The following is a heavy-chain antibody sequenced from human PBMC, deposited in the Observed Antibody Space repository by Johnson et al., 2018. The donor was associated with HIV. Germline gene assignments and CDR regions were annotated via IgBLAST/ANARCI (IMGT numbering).Heavy chain of an antibody. CDR1: GVTFSSYG. CDR3: ARRTVTALFDI. J-gene: IGHJ3*02. Sequence: VQLVESGGGVVQPGGSLRISCAASGVTFSSYGMHWVCQAPGRGLEWVANISQDGSETHYVDSVKGRFTISRDNAKNSLYLQMNSLRAEDTAVYYCARRTVTALFDIWGQGTLVTVSS. D-gene: IGHD4-17*01. V-gene: IGHV3-7*02. CDR2: ISQDGSET.